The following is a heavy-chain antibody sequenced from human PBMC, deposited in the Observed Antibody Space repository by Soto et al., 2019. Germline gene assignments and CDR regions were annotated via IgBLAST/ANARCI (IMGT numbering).Heavy chain of an antibody. CDR1: GYTFTSSA. D-gene: IGHD1-1*01. CDR3: AALAGTHLVAYYYYGMDV. CDR2: IVVGSGNT. J-gene: IGHJ6*02. Sequence: ASVKVSCKASGYTFTSSAVQWVRQARGQRLEWIGWIVVGSGNTNYAQKFQERVTITRDMSTSTAYMGLSSLRSEDTAVYYCAALAGTHLVAYYYYGMDVWGQGTTVTVSS. V-gene: IGHV1-58*01.